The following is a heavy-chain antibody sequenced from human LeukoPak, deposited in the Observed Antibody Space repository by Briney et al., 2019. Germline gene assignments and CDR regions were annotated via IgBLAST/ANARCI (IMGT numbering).Heavy chain of an antibody. Sequence: ASVKVSCKASGYTFTSYGISWVRQAPGQGLEWMGWISAYNGNTNYAQKLRGRVTMTTDTSMSTAYMELRSLRSDDTAVYYCARDIVVVVAATRGFFDYWGQGTLVTVSS. CDR2: ISAYNGNT. CDR3: ARDIVVVVAATRGFFDY. D-gene: IGHD2-15*01. J-gene: IGHJ4*02. CDR1: GYTFTSYG. V-gene: IGHV1-18*01.